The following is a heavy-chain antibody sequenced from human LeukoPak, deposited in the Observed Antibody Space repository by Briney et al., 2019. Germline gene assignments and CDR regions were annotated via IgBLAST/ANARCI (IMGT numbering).Heavy chain of an antibody. CDR3: AKTPFAVVVTADAFDI. CDR2: ISGSGGST. CDR1: GFTFSNYA. D-gene: IGHD2-21*02. Sequence: QPGGSLRLSCAASGFTFSNYALSWVRQAPGKGLEWVSAISGSGGSTYYADSVKGRFTISRDNSKNTLYLQMNSLRAEDTAIYYCAKTPFAVVVTADAFDIWGQGTVVTVSS. V-gene: IGHV3-23*01. J-gene: IGHJ3*02.